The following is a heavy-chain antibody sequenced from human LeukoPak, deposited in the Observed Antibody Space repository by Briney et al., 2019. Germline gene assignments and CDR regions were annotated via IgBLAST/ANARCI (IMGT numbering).Heavy chain of an antibody. Sequence: PGGSLRLSCAASGFTFSGYAMSWVRLAPGKGLEWVSAITAGGDGTYYADSVKGRFTISRDNLKNMVFLQMNSLRAEDTAIYYCAKSHASIWNAYDYWGQGTLVTVSS. J-gene: IGHJ4*02. CDR2: ITAGGDGT. CDR3: AKSHASIWNAYDY. V-gene: IGHV3-23*01. D-gene: IGHD1-1*01. CDR1: GFTFSGYA.